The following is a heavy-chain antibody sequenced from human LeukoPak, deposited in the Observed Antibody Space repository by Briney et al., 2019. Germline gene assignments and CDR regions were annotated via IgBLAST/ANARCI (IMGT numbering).Heavy chain of an antibody. J-gene: IGHJ4*02. V-gene: IGHV3-30-3*01. CDR3: ARDFAYSGYDHWNRLPGY. Sequence: PGGSLRLSCAASGFTFSSYAMHWVRQAPGKGLEWVAVISYDGSNKYYAGSVKGRFTIPRDNSKNTLYLQMNSLRAEDTAVYYCARDFAYSGYDHWNRLPGYWGQGTLVTVSS. D-gene: IGHD5-12*01. CDR2: ISYDGSNK. CDR1: GFTFSSYA.